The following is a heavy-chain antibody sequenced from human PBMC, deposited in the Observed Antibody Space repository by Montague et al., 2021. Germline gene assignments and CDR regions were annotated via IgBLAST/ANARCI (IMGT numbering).Heavy chain of an antibody. CDR3: AKQDYFVSGTSYKGFDP. V-gene: IGHV4-59*08. CDR1: SGSIFHAH. J-gene: IGHJ5*02. CDR2: MFYGGAT. Sequence: SETLSLTCTVSSGSIFHAHWSWVRQPHGKGLEWLGFMFYGGATSNNPSLKSRVTMSIDTSTNQFSLKLSFVTAADTAVYYCAKQDYFVSGTSYKGFDPWGQGILVTVSS. D-gene: IGHD3-10*01.